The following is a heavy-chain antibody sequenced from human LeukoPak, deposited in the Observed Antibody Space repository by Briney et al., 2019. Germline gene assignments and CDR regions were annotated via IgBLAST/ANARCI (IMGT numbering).Heavy chain of an antibody. CDR3: ASRGYSGYGPPSGPDYYYYGMDV. CDR2: IIPIFGTA. Sequence: SVKVSCKASGGTFSSYAISWVRQAPGQGLEWMGGIIPIFGTANYAQKFQGRVTITADESTSTAYMELSSLRSEDTAVYYCASRGYSGYGPPSGPDYYYYGMDVWGQGTTVTVSS. J-gene: IGHJ6*02. V-gene: IGHV1-69*13. D-gene: IGHD5-12*01. CDR1: GGTFSSYA.